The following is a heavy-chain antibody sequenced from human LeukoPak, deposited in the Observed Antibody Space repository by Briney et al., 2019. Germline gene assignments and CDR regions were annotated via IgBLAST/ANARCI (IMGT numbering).Heavy chain of an antibody. J-gene: IGHJ4*02. CDR3: ARQMGSFDY. D-gene: IGHD1-26*01. V-gene: IGHV6-1*01. CDR2: TYYRSKWYI. CDR1: GDSVSSNSAA. Sequence: SQTLSLTCAISGDSVSSNSAAWIWLRQSPSRGLEWLGRTYYRSKWYIDYAVSVKSRLTISPDTSKNQFSLQLNSVTPEDTAVYYCARQMGSFDYWGQGTLVTVSS.